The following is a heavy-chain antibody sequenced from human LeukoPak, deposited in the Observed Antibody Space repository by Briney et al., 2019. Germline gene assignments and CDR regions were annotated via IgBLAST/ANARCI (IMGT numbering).Heavy chain of an antibody. CDR2: FYTSGPT. CDR3: ARCRHGNCDYFDY. D-gene: IGHD1-7*01. V-gene: IGHV4-4*07. CDR1: GGSFTSDY. Sequence: SETLSLTCTVSGGSFTSDYWSWIRQPAGKGLEWIGRFYTSGPTNYNPSLKSRVTMSADTSKNQFSLKLRSVTAADTAVYYCARCRHGNCDYFDYWGQGTLVTVSS. J-gene: IGHJ4*02.